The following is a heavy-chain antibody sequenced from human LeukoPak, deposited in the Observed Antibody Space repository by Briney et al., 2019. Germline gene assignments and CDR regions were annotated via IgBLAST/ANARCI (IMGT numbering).Heavy chain of an antibody. CDR1: GDSLSSYY. CDR3: ATHEGDGYNFDY. V-gene: IGHV4-59*08. J-gene: IGHJ4*02. Sequence: SETLSLTCAVSGDSLSSYYWSWVRQPPGKGREWGGDIYYSGSTKHNPSITSRGTIYVDTTKKQFPQKLTSVTAADTAVYYCATHEGDGYNFDYWGQGTLVTVFS. D-gene: IGHD5-24*01. CDR2: IYYSGST.